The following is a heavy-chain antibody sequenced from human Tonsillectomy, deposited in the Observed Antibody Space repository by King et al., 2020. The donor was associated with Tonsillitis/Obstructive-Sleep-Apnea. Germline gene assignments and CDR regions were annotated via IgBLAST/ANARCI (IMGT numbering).Heavy chain of an antibody. D-gene: IGHD2-2*02. J-gene: IGHJ5*02. CDR1: GYSFTSYW. CDR3: ARLDCSSSSCYMGGWFDP. CDR2: IDPSDSYT. V-gene: IGHV5-10-1*03. Sequence: QLVQSGAEVKKPGESLRISCKGSGYSFTSYWISWVRRMPGKGLEWMGRIDPSDSYTNYSPSFQGHVTISADKSISTAYLQWSSLKASDTAMYYCARLDCSSSSCYMGGWFDPWGQGTLVTVSS.